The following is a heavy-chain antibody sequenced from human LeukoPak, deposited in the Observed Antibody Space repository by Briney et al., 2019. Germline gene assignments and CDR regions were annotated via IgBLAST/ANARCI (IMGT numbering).Heavy chain of an antibody. Sequence: PGGSLRLSCAASGVTLSSYAMSWARQAPGKGLEWVSGISSSGSGGNTYYADSVKGRFTISRDSSKNTLFLHMNTLRAEDTAIYYCARGHQYYYGDYVFDYWGQGTLVTVSS. J-gene: IGHJ4*02. CDR3: ARGHQYYYGDYVFDY. CDR2: ISSSGSGGNT. D-gene: IGHD4-17*01. V-gene: IGHV3-23*01. CDR1: GVTLSSYA.